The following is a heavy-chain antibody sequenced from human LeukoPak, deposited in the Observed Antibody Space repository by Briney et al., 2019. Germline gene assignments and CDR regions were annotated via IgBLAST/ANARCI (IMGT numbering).Heavy chain of an antibody. Sequence: GGSLRLSCVASGFTFSSHAMSWVRQAPGKGLEWVSYISSSGSTIYYADSVKGRFTISRDNAKNSLYLQMNSLRAEDTAVYYCARDPSQPYSSPYYFDYWGQGTLVTVSS. J-gene: IGHJ4*02. V-gene: IGHV3-48*03. D-gene: IGHD6-19*01. CDR2: ISSSGSTI. CDR3: ARDPSQPYSSPYYFDY. CDR1: GFTFSSHA.